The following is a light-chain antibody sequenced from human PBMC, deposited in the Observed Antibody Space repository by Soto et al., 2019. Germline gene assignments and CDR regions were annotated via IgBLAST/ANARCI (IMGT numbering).Light chain of an antibody. CDR3: QQRSNWPRVYT. V-gene: IGKV3-11*01. CDR2: DAS. J-gene: IGKJ2*01. CDR1: QSVSSY. Sequence: EIVLTQSPATLSLSPGERATLSCRASQSVSSYLAWYQQKPGQAPRLLIYDASNRATGITARFSGSGSGTDFTLTISSLVPEDFAVYYCQQRSNWPRVYTFGQGIKLEIQ.